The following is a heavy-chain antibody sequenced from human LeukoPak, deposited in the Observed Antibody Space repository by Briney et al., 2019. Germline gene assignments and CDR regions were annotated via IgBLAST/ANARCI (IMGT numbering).Heavy chain of an antibody. D-gene: IGHD3-22*01. CDR1: GFAFSSYA. J-gene: IGHJ4*02. Sequence: GGSLRLSCAASGFAFSSYAMSWVRQAPGKGLEWVSAISGSGGSTYYADSVKGRFTISRDNSKNTLYLQMNSLRAEDTAVYYCAIHLYYDSSGYHWGQGTLVTVSS. V-gene: IGHV3-23*01. CDR2: ISGSGGST. CDR3: AIHLYYDSSGYH.